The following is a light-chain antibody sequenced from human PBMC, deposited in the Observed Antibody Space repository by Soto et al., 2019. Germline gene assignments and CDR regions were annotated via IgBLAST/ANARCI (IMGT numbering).Light chain of an antibody. J-gene: IGLJ2*01. CDR3: SSYAGSSARVV. Sequence: QSALTQPRSVSGSPGQSVTISCTGTTGDVGAYDFVSWYQHHPAKAPKLMIYEGTKRPSEISDRFSGSESDTTASLIISGLQPEDEADYYCSSYAGSSARVVFGGGTKLTVL. CDR2: EGT. CDR1: TGDVGAYDF. V-gene: IGLV2-11*01.